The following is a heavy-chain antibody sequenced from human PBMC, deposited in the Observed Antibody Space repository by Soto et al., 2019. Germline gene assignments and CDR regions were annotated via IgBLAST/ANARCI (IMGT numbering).Heavy chain of an antibody. V-gene: IGHV4-59*01. D-gene: IGHD5-12*01. CDR3: ARDVGRRDGYNRWFDL. J-gene: IGHJ2*01. CDR2: IYYSGST. CDR1: GGSISSYY. Sequence: QVQLQESGPGLVKPSETLSLTCTVSGGSISSYYWSWIRQPPGKGLEWIGYIYYSGSTNYNPSLKSRVTISVDTSKNPFSLKLSSVTAADTAVYYCARDVGRRDGYNRWFDLWGRGTLVTVSS.